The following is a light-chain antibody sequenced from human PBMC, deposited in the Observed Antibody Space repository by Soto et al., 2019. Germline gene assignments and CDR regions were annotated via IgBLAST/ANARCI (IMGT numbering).Light chain of an antibody. Sequence: SYELTQPPSVSVSPGQTATITCSGDKLGDKYACWYQQKPGQSPVLVIYEDRKRPSGIPERFSGSNSGNTATLTISGTQAMDEADYYCQAWDSSTPHYVFGTGTKVTVL. CDR1: KLGDKY. CDR2: EDR. V-gene: IGLV3-1*01. J-gene: IGLJ1*01. CDR3: QAWDSSTPHYV.